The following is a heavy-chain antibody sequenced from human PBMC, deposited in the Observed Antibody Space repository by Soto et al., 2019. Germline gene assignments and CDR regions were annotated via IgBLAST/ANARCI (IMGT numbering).Heavy chain of an antibody. J-gene: IGHJ6*02. CDR2: MNPNSGNT. V-gene: IGHV1-8*01. CDR1: GYTFTSYD. CDR3: ARYCSSTSCYTEPFYYYYGMDV. Sequence: ASVKVSCKASGYTFTSYDINWVRQATGQGLEWMGWMNPNSGNTGYAQKFQGRVTMTRNTSISTAYMELSSLRSEDTAVYYCARYCSSTSCYTEPFYYYYGMDVWGQGTTVTVS. D-gene: IGHD2-2*02.